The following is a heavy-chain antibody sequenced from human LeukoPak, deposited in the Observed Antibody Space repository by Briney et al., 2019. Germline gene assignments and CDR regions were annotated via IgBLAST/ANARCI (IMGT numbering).Heavy chain of an antibody. CDR3: ARGFWTGVEY. CDR1: GFTFNDYA. CDR2: INWNSGSI. Sequence: SGRSLRLSCVASGFTFNDYAMHWVRQAPGKGLEWVSGINWNSGSIGYADSVKGRFTISRDNAKNTLYLQMNSLRAEDTAVYYCARGFWTGVEYWGQGALVTVSS. J-gene: IGHJ4*02. D-gene: IGHD3/OR15-3a*01. V-gene: IGHV3-9*01.